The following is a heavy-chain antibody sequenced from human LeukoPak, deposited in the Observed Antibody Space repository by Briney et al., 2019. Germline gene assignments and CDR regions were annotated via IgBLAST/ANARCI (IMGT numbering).Heavy chain of an antibody. V-gene: IGHV3-7*03. J-gene: IGHJ4*02. CDR3: ARNVGWFRFDY. CDR1: GFTFSTYW. CDR2: IKEDGSEK. D-gene: IGHD2-15*01. Sequence: GGSLRLSCAASGFTFSTYWMDWVRRAPGKGLEWVANIKEDGSEKYYEDSVKGRFTISRDNAKNSLYLQMNSLRAEDTAVYYCARNVGWFRFDYWGQGTLVTVSS.